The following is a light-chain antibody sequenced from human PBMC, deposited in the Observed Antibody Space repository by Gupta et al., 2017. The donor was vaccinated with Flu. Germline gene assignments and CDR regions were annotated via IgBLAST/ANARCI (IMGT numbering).Light chain of an antibody. Sequence: STLSASVGDRVTITCRASQSINSWLAWYQQKPGKAPKLLIYQASTLETGVPSRFSGSGSGTEFTLTISCRQPDDFAVYYCQQYSSYSGYSFGQGTKVEIK. CDR3: QQYSSYSGYS. CDR1: QSINSW. V-gene: IGKV1-5*03. CDR2: QAS. J-gene: IGKJ2*03.